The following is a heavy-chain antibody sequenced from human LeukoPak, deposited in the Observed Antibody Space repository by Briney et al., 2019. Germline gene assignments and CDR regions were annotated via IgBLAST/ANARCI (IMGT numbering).Heavy chain of an antibody. J-gene: IGHJ4*02. Sequence: ASVKVSCKASGYTFTSYAMHWVRQAPGQRLEWMGWINAGNGNTKYPQKFQGRVTITRDTSASTAYMELSSLRSEDAAVYYCARDGGSGWYGKDYWGQGTLVTVSS. D-gene: IGHD6-19*01. CDR1: GYTFTSYA. CDR2: INAGNGNT. CDR3: ARDGGSGWYGKDY. V-gene: IGHV1-3*01.